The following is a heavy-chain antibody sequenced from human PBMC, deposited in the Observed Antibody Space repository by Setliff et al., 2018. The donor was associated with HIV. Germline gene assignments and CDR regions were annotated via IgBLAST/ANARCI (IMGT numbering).Heavy chain of an antibody. V-gene: IGHV3-11*01. CDR1: GFTFSDYY. J-gene: IGHJ4*02. CDR2: IGSSDTTI. CDR3: ARDAYSSGWTIDY. D-gene: IGHD6-19*01. Sequence: GGSLRLSCAASGFTFSDYYMSWIRQAPGKGLEWISYIGSSDTTIFYTDSAEGRFTISRDNAKNLLYLQMNNLGPEDTAVYYCARDAYSSGWTIDYWGQGTLVTVSS.